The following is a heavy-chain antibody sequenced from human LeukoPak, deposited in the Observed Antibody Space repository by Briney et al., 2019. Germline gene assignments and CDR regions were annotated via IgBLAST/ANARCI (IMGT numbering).Heavy chain of an antibody. J-gene: IGHJ4*02. CDR1: GFTFSSYA. D-gene: IGHD3-22*01. V-gene: IGHV3-30-3*01. CDR2: ISYDGSNK. CDR3: AKAAYYYDSSGYGY. Sequence: GGSLRLSCAASGFTFSSYAMHWVRQAPGKGLEWVAVISYDGSNKYYADSVKGRFTISRDNSKNTLYLQMNSLRAEDTAVYYCAKAAYYYDSSGYGYWGQGTLVTVSS.